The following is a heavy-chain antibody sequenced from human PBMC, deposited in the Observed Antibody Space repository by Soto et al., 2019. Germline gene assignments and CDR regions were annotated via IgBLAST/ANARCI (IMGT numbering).Heavy chain of an antibody. V-gene: IGHV1-69*13. CDR1: GGTFTDYA. CDR2: IIPIFRSS. CDR3: AKDVGFQQHLFVFDL. D-gene: IGHD3-10*02. J-gene: IGHJ4*02. Sequence: AVKVSCKASGGTFTDYAFSWVRQAPGQGLEWMGGIIPIFRSSNFAQKFQGRLTIFADASAGTAYMELSSLRSDDTAIYYCAKDVGFQQHLFVFDLWGQGSLVTVSS.